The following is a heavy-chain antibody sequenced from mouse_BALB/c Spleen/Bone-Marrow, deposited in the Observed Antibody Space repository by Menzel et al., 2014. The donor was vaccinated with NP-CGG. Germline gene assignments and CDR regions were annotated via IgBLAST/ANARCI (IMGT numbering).Heavy chain of an antibody. V-gene: IGHV5-6-5*01. D-gene: IGHD2-10*02. CDR3: AREEYGQKVYAMDY. CDR1: GFTFSSYA. J-gene: IGHJ4*01. CDR2: ISSGGST. Sequence: VESGGGLVKPGGSLKLSCAASGFTFSSYAMSWVRQTPEKRLEWVASISSGGSTYYPDSVKGRFTISRDNARNILYLQMSSLRSEDTAMYYCAREEYGQKVYAMDYWGQGTSVTVSS.